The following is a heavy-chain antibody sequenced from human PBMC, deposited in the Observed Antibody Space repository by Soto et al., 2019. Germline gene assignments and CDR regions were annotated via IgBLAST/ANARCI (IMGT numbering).Heavy chain of an antibody. D-gene: IGHD3-3*01. V-gene: IGHV4-34*01. Sequence: LSLTCAVYGGCFSGYYWSCIRQPPGKGLEWIGEINHSGSTNYNPPLKSRVTISVDTSKNQFSLKLSSVTAADTAVYYCATYRYDFWSGYYDFDPWGQGTLVSVSS. J-gene: IGHJ5*02. CDR2: INHSGST. CDR1: GGCFSGYY. CDR3: ATYRYDFWSGYYDFDP.